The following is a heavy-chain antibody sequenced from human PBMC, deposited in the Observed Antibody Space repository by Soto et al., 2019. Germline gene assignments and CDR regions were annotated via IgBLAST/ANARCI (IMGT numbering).Heavy chain of an antibody. Sequence: GGSLRLSCAASGFTFSSYSMNWVRQAPGKGLEWVSSISSSSSYIYYADSVKGRFTISRDNAKNSLYLQMNSLRAEDTAVYYCARDHEYYDFWSGYPYFDYWGQGTLVTVSS. D-gene: IGHD3-3*01. CDR1: GFTFSSYS. V-gene: IGHV3-21*01. CDR2: ISSSSSYI. CDR3: ARDHEYYDFWSGYPYFDY. J-gene: IGHJ4*02.